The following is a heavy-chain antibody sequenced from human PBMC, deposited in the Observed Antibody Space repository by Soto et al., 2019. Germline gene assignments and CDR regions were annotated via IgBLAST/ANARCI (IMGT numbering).Heavy chain of an antibody. CDR2: INWNGGST. D-gene: IGHD3-22*01. CDR1: GFTFDEYA. V-gene: IGHV3-20*04. Sequence: PGGSLRLSCAASGFTFDEYALTWVRQAPGKGLEWVAGINWNGGSTGYADSVKGRFTISRDNAKNSLYLQMNSLRAEDTALYYCARSYYYDSSGYSLGAFDIWGQGTMVTVSS. J-gene: IGHJ3*02. CDR3: ARSYYYDSSGYSLGAFDI.